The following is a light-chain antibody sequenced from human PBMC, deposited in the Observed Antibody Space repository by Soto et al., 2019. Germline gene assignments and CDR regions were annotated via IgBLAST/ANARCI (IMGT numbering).Light chain of an antibody. V-gene: IGKV1-5*01. Sequence: DIQMTQSPSTLSASVGDRVTIACRAAQSISRWLAWYQQKPGKAPKVLIYDATSLQSGVPSRFSGSGSGTEFTLTISSLQPDDFGTYYCQQYKSYWTFGQGTKVDIK. J-gene: IGKJ1*01. CDR2: DAT. CDR3: QQYKSYWT. CDR1: QSISRW.